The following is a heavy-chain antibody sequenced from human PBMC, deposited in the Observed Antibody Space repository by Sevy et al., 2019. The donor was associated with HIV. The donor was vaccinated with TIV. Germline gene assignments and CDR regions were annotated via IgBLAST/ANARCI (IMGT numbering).Heavy chain of an antibody. CDR3: ARYGRIPVAGHTWFDP. Sequence: GGSLRLSCSASGFTFIAFGMTWVRQAPGKGLEWVSGISGGGAATAYADSVKGRITISRDNSKNTLYLQMNSLTAADTAVYYCARYGRIPVAGHTWFDPWGLGTLVTVSS. V-gene: IGHV3-23*01. D-gene: IGHD6-19*01. CDR1: GFTFIAFG. J-gene: IGHJ5*02. CDR2: ISGGGAAT.